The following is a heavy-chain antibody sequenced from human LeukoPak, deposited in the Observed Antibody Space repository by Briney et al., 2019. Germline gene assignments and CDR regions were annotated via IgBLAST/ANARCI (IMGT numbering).Heavy chain of an antibody. CDR2: IYYHGRS. D-gene: IGHD1-26*01. Sequence: SETLSLTCIVSGGSINSISDYWGWIRQPPGKGLERIGSIYYHGRSYYNPSLKSRVTISVDTSKNQFSLKLSSVTAADTAVYYCARDQVGATINWGQGTLVTVSS. J-gene: IGHJ4*02. CDR1: GGSINSISDY. V-gene: IGHV4-39*02. CDR3: ARDQVGATIN.